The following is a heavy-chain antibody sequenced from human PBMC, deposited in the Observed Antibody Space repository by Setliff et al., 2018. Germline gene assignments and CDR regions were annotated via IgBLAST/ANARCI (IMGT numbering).Heavy chain of an antibody. D-gene: IGHD4-17*01. CDR1: GGSISSGSYY. V-gene: IGHV4-61*02. J-gene: IGHJ4*02. Sequence: PSETLSLTCTVSGGSISSGSYYWSWIRQPAGKGLEWIGRIYTSGSTNYNPSLKSRVTISVDTSKNQFSLKLSSVTAADTAVYYCASYPIYSDYPGHYWGQGTLVTVSS. CDR2: IYTSGST. CDR3: ASYPIYSDYPGHY.